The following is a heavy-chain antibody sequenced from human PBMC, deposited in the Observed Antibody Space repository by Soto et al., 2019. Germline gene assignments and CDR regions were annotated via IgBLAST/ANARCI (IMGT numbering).Heavy chain of an antibody. J-gene: IGHJ6*03. CDR2: IWYDGSNK. V-gene: IGHV3-33*01. CDR1: GFTFSSYG. CDR3: ARQYCSSTSCYFDYYYMDV. Sequence: GGSLRLSCAASGFTFSSYGMHWVRQAPGKGLEWVAVIWYDGSNKYYADSVKGRFTISRDNSKNTLYLQMNSLRAEDTAVYYCARQYCSSTSCYFDYYYMDVWGKGTTVTVSS. D-gene: IGHD2-2*01.